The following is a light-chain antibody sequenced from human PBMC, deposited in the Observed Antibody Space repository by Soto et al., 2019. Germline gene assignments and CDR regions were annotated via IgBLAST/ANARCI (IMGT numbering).Light chain of an antibody. CDR1: QSIGLA. CDR3: QQRTDRPPWT. Sequence: EIVLTQSPATLSLSPVERATLSCRASQSIGLAIAWYQHKPGQAPRLLIFDASQRATGIPARFRGSGSGTDFTLSISSLEPEDFAGYYCQQRTDRPPWTFGQGTKVESK. J-gene: IGKJ1*01. V-gene: IGKV3-11*01. CDR2: DAS.